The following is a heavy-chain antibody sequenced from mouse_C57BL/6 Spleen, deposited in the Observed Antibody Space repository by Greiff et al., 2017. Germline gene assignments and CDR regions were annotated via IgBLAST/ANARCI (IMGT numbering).Heavy chain of an antibody. CDR2: INPNNGGT. CDR1: GYTFTDYY. D-gene: IGHD1-1*02. J-gene: IGHJ2*01. Sequence: EVQLQQSGPELVKPGASVKISCKASGYTFTDYYMNWVKQSHGKSLEWIGDINPNNGGTSYNQKFKGKATLTVDKSSSTAYMELRRLTSEDSAVYYCARSGGYYFDDWGQGTTRTVSS. CDR3: ARSGGYYFDD. V-gene: IGHV1-26*01.